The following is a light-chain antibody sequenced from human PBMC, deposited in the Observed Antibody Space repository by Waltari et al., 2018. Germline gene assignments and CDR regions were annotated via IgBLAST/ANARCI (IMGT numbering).Light chain of an antibody. J-gene: IGKJ4*01. V-gene: IGKV1-5*03. CDR3: QQYNSYSLLS. Sequence: DMQMTQSPSTLSASLGDRVIFSCRASQSISKWLAWYQQKPGKAPKLLIYKASTLESGVPSRFSGSGSVTEVTLTISSLQPEDFATYYCQQYNSYSLLSFGGGTKVEIK. CDR2: KAS. CDR1: QSISKW.